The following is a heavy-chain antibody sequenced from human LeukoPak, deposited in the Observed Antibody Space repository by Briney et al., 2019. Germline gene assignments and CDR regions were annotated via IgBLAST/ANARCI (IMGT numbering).Heavy chain of an antibody. CDR1: GFTLSRNE. Sequence: PGGSLRLSCAASGFTLSRNEMNWVRQAPGKGLEWVSYISSSGSSIYYADSVKGRFTISRDNAKNSLYLQMNSLRAEDTAVYYGARPGYYYGMDVWGQGPTVTVSS. V-gene: IGHV3-48*03. D-gene: IGHD3-10*01. CDR2: ISSSGSSI. J-gene: IGHJ6*02. CDR3: ARPGYYYGMDV.